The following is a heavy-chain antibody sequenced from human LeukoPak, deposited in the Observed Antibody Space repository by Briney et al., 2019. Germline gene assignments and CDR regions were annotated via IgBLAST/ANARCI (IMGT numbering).Heavy chain of an antibody. CDR1: GYTLTELS. D-gene: IGHD3-10*01. Sequence: ASVKVSCKVSGYTLTELSMHWVRQAPGKGLEWMGGFDPEDGETIYAQKFQGRVTMTEDTSTDTAYMELSSLRSEDTAVYYCATGLYGSGSYYISGAFDIWGQGTMVTVSS. CDR3: ATGLYGSGSYYISGAFDI. V-gene: IGHV1-24*01. J-gene: IGHJ3*02. CDR2: FDPEDGET.